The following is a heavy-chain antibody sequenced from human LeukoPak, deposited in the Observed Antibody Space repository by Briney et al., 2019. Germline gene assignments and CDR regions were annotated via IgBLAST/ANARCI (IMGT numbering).Heavy chain of an antibody. CDR2: ISGSGGST. Sequence: GGSLRLSCAASGFTFSSYAMTWVRQVPGKGLEWVSDISGSGGSTYYADSVKGRFTISRGSSKNTLFLQMNNLRADDTAVYYCAKFQSATTLTAFGIWGQGTMVTVSS. V-gene: IGHV3-23*01. D-gene: IGHD1-1*01. CDR1: GFTFSSYA. CDR3: AKFQSATTLTAFGI. J-gene: IGHJ3*02.